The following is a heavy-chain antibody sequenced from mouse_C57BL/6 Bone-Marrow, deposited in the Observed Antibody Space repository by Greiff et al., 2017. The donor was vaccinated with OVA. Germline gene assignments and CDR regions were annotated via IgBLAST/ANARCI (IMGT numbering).Heavy chain of an antibody. J-gene: IGHJ3*01. Sequence: EVQGVESGGGLVQPGGSLKLSCAASGFTFSDYYMYWVRQTPEKRLEWVAYISNGGGSTYYPATVKGRFTISRDNAKNTLYLQMSRLKSEDTAMYYCARYDYGSSPWFAYWGQGTLVTVSA. CDR2: ISNGGGST. V-gene: IGHV5-12*01. CDR3: ARYDYGSSPWFAY. D-gene: IGHD1-1*01. CDR1: GFTFSDYY.